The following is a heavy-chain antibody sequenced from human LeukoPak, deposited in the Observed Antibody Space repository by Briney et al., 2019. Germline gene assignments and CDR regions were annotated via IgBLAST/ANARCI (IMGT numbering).Heavy chain of an antibody. V-gene: IGHV3-53*04. CDR2: IYSGGST. CDR3: ARDAPYGSGSYYDY. Sequence: PGGSLRLSCAASGFIVSSNYMSWVRQAPGKGLEWVSVIYSGGSTYYADSVKGRFTISRHNSKNTLYLQMNSLRAEDTAVYYCARDAPYGSGSYYDYWGQGTLVTVSS. D-gene: IGHD3-10*01. CDR1: GFIVSSNY. J-gene: IGHJ4*02.